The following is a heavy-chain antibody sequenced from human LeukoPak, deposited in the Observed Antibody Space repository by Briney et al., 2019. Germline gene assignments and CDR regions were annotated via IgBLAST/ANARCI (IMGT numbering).Heavy chain of an antibody. Sequence: GGSLRLSCAASGFTFSSYGMHWVRQAPGKGLEWVAFIRYDGSNKYYADSVKGRFTISRDNVKNSLYLQINSLRPGDTAVYYCAGGARGYNWYFDLWGRGTLVTVSS. CDR2: IRYDGSNK. CDR3: AGGARGYNWYFDL. D-gene: IGHD3-16*01. J-gene: IGHJ2*01. CDR1: GFTFSSYG. V-gene: IGHV3-30*02.